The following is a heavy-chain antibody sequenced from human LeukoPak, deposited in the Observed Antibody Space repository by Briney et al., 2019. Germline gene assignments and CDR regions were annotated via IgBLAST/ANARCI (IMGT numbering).Heavy chain of an antibody. Sequence: GGSLRLSCAASGLTFSSYVMTWVRQAPGKGLAWVSTITGGGDYTYYVDSVKGRFTISRDNSKNTLYLQVNSLRAEDTAVYYCAKGIYTSTSYYDSWGQGTLVTVSS. CDR1: GLTFSSYV. D-gene: IGHD2-2*01. J-gene: IGHJ4*02. CDR2: ITGGGDYT. V-gene: IGHV3-23*01. CDR3: AKGIYTSTSYYDS.